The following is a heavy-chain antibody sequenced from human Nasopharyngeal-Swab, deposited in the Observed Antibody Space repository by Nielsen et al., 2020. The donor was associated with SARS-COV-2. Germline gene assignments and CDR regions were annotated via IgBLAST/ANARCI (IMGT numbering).Heavy chain of an antibody. CDR3: ARDSGVAGTKYYYYGMDV. J-gene: IGHJ6*02. D-gene: IGHD6-19*01. Sequence: WIRQPPGKGLEWIGYIYYSGSTYYNPSLKSRVTISVDTSKNQFSLKLSSVTAEDTAVYYCARDSGVAGTKYYYYGMDVWGQGTTVTVSS. V-gene: IGHV4-30-4*01. CDR2: IYYSGST.